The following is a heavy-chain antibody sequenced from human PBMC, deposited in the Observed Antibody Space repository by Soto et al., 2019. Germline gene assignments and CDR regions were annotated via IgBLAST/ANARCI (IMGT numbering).Heavy chain of an antibody. J-gene: IGHJ5*02. D-gene: IGHD6-6*01. CDR3: ARVRSSSFHNWFDP. V-gene: IGHV1-2*04. Sequence: ASVKVSCKASGYTFTGYYMHWVRQAPGQGLEWMGWINPNSGGTNYAQKFQGWVTMTRDTSISTAYMELGRLRSDDTAVYYCARVRSSSFHNWFDPWGQGTLVTVSS. CDR1: GYTFTGYY. CDR2: INPNSGGT.